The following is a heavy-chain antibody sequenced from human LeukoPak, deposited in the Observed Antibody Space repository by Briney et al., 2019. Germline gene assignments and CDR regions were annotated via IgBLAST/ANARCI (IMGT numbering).Heavy chain of an antibody. V-gene: IGHV3-7*03. J-gene: IGHJ4*02. CDR1: GFTFGKYW. CDR2: IKEDGSAT. CDR3: VRDIGWFRFDY. Sequence: GGSLRLSCVASGFTFGKYWMSWVRQAPGKGLEWVAHIKEDGSATKSIDAVKGRFTISRDNAKNSLYLQMNSLRAEDTAVYYCVRDIGWFRFDYWGQGTLVTVSS. D-gene: IGHD6-19*01.